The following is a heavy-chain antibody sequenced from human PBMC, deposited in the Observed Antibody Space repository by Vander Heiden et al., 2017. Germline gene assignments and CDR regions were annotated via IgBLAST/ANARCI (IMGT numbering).Heavy chain of an antibody. V-gene: IGHV3-9*01. D-gene: IGHD2-21*02. Sequence: EVQLVESGGGLVQPGRSLRLSCAASGFTFAAYAMHWVRQAPGKGLEWVSGISWNSGSIGYADSVKGRFTISRDNAKNSLYLQMNSLRAEDTALYYCAKDMAGDCKGPWFDLWGQGTLVTVSS. CDR2: ISWNSGSI. CDR1: GFTFAAYA. CDR3: AKDMAGDCKGPWFDL. J-gene: IGHJ5*02.